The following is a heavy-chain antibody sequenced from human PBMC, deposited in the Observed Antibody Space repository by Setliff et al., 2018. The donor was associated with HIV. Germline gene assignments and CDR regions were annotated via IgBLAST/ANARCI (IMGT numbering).Heavy chain of an antibody. CDR1: GYGFTGYF. CDR3: AREGITIFYFYYFAVDV. V-gene: IGHV1-2*02. Sequence: ASVKVSCKASGYGFTGYFIHWVRQAPGQGLEWMGWINPNSGDTNYAQKFQGRVTMTRDTSISTAYMELGRLRSVDTAVYFCAREGITIFYFYYFAVDVWGQGTTVTVSS. J-gene: IGHJ6*02. D-gene: IGHD3-9*01. CDR2: INPNSGDT.